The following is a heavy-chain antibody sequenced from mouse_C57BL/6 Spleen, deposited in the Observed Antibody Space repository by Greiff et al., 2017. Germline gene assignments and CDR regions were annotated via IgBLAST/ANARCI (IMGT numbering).Heavy chain of an antibody. CDR2: LDPSDSYT. CDR1: GYTFTSYW. V-gene: IGHV1-69*01. D-gene: IGHD1-1*01. CDR3: ASSTTVVYCDV. Sequence: QVQLQQPGAELVMPGASVKLSCKASGYTFTSYWMHWVKQRPAHGLEWIGELDPSDSYTNYNQKFTGKSTLTVDKSSSTAYMQLSRLTSEDTAVYYLASSTTVVYCDVWGTGTTVTVSS. J-gene: IGHJ1*03.